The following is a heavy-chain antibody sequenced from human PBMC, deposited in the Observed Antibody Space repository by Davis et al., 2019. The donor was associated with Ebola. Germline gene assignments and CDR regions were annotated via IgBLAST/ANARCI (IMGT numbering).Heavy chain of an antibody. D-gene: IGHD3-3*01. CDR2: IYSGGST. CDR3: AKEGITIFGVVKDYYYGMDV. J-gene: IGHJ6*02. CDR1: GFTVSSNY. Sequence: GESLKISCAASGFTVSSNYMSWVRQAPGKGLEWVSVIYSGGSTYYADSVKGRFTISRDNSKNTLYLQMNSLRAEDTAVYYCAKEGITIFGVVKDYYYGMDVWGQGTTVTVSS. V-gene: IGHV3-53*01.